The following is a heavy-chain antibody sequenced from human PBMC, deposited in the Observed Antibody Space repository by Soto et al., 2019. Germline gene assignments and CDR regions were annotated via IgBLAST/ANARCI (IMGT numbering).Heavy chain of an antibody. J-gene: IGHJ3*02. CDR3: ARGRKYYYDSSGYQTPDAFDI. V-gene: IGHV4-31*03. D-gene: IGHD3-22*01. CDR1: GGSISIGGYY. CDR2: IYYSGST. Sequence: SETLSLTCTVSGGSISIGGYYWSCIRQHPGKGLEWIGYIYYSGSTYYNPSLKSRVTISVDTSKNQFSLKLSSVTAADTAVYYCARGRKYYYDSSGYQTPDAFDIWGQGTMVTVSS.